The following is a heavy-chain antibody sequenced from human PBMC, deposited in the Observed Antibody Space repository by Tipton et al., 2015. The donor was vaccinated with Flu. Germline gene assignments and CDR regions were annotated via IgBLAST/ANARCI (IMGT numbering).Heavy chain of an antibody. Sequence: TLSLTCTVSGGSISSYYWSWIRQPPGKGLEWIGYIYYSGSTNYNPSLKSRVTISVDTSKDQFSLKLSSGTAADTAVYYCARGRGIAAAGPCDYWGQGTLVTVSS. J-gene: IGHJ4*02. CDR1: GGSISSYY. CDR3: ARGRGIAAAGPCDY. D-gene: IGHD6-13*01. V-gene: IGHV4-59*01. CDR2: IYYSGST.